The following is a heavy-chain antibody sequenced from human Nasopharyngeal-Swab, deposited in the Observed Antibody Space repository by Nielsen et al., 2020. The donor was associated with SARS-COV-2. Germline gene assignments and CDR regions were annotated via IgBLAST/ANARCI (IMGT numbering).Heavy chain of an antibody. V-gene: IGHV4-34*01. CDR2: IYHSGST. J-gene: IGHJ4*02. D-gene: IGHD3-22*01. CDR3: ARGDSDSPDYSPRVFDY. Sequence: WIRQPPGKGLEWIGEIYHSGSTNYNPSLKSRVTISVDTSKNQFSLNLGSVTAADTAVYYCARGDSDSPDYSPRVFDYWGQGSLVTVSS.